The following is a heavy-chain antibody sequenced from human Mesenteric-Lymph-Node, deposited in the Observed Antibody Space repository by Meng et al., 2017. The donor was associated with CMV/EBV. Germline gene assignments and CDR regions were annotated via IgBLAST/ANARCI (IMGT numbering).Heavy chain of an antibody. J-gene: IGHJ4*02. Sequence: SGGTFSDYAITWVRQAPGQGLEWMGGIIPISGIPNYAQKFQGRVTITVDESTSTTYMELSSLRSEDTAMYFCAREYYGSGSYNADYWGQGTLVTVSS. CDR2: IIPISGIP. D-gene: IGHD3-10*01. CDR1: GGTFSDYA. CDR3: AREYYGSGSYNADY. V-gene: IGHV1-69*01.